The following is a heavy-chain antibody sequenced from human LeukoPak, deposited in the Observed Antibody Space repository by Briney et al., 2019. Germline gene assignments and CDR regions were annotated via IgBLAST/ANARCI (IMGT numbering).Heavy chain of an antibody. Sequence: GGSLRLSCAASGFTFSSYWMSWVRQAPGKGLEWVANIKQDGSEKYYVDSVKGRFTISRDNAKNSLYLQMNSLRAEDTAVYYCARDPHEFSTGWSQFDYWGQGTLVTASS. CDR2: IKQDGSEK. D-gene: IGHD6-19*01. CDR1: GFTFSSYW. V-gene: IGHV3-7*01. CDR3: ARDPHEFSTGWSQFDY. J-gene: IGHJ4*02.